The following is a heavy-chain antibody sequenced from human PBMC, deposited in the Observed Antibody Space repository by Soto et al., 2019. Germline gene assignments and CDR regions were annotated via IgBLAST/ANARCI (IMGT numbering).Heavy chain of an antibody. CDR3: ARLSGAARYLFVYYFDY. CDR2: INPNSGGT. J-gene: IGHJ4*02. V-gene: IGHV1-2*02. CDR1: GYTFTGYY. Sequence: ASVKVSCKASGYTFTGYYMHWVRQAPGQGLEWMGWINPNSGGTNYAQKFQGRVTMTRDTSIGTAYMELSRLRSDDTAVYYCARLSGAARYLFVYYFDYWGQGTLVTVSS. D-gene: IGHD3-16*02.